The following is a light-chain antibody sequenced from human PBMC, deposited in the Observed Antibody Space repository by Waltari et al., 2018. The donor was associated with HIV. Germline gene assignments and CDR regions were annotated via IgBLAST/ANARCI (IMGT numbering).Light chain of an antibody. Sequence: AGLTQPSSVSKGLGQNVTLTCTGNDKNVGHEGAGWLLRHEGHPPEVLSYRGGARPAGISQKCSASRSGSTASLTSTGLRVDDEAVYYCSAWDSSLSDWVFGGGTKLTVL. CDR1: DKNVGHEG. V-gene: IGLV10-54*01. CDR3: SAWDSSLSDWV. J-gene: IGLJ3*02. CDR2: RGG.